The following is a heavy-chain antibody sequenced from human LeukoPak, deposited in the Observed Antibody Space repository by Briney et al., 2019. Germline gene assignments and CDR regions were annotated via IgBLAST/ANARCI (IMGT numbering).Heavy chain of an antibody. Sequence: SETLSLTCTVSSGSISTSNYYWGWVRQPPGKALEWIGNIFYSGSTYYSPSLKSRVTISVDTSKNQFSLKLSSVTAADTAVYYCARVLHYDFWSGYFDYWGQGTLVTVSS. J-gene: IGHJ4*02. CDR3: ARVLHYDFWSGYFDY. CDR1: SGSISTSNYY. CDR2: IFYSGST. V-gene: IGHV4-39*07. D-gene: IGHD3-3*01.